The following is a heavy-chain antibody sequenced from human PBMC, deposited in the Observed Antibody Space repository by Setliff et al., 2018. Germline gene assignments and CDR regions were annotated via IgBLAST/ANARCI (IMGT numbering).Heavy chain of an antibody. CDR2: IYYSGST. CDR1: GGSVSSGSYY. V-gene: IGHV4-61*01. CDR3: ARSQWGGESYYFDY. D-gene: IGHD2-15*01. J-gene: IGHJ4*02. Sequence: NLSETLSLTCTVSGGSVSSGSYYWSWIRQPPGKGPEWIGYIYYSGSTNYNPSLKSRVTISVDTSKNQFSLKLSSVTAADTAVYYCARSQWGGESYYFDYWGQGTLVTVSS.